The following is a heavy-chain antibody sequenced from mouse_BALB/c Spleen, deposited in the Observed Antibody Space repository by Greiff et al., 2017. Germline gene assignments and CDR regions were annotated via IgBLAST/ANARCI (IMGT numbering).Heavy chain of an antibody. J-gene: IGHJ2*01. V-gene: IGHV2-9*02. CDR1: GFSLTSYC. D-gene: IGHD1-1*01. Sequence: VKLQESGPGLVAPSQSLSITCTVSGFSLTSYCVHWVRQPPGKGLEWLGVIWAGGSTNYNSALMSRLSISKDNSKSQVFLKMNSLQTDDTAMYYCARERSDGITLFDYWGQGTTLTVSS. CDR2: IWAGGST. CDR3: ARERSDGITLFDY.